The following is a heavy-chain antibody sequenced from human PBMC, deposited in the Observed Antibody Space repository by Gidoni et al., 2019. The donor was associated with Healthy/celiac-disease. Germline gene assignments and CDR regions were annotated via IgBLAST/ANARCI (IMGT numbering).Heavy chain of an antibody. CDR3: ARPRDIVATIFLDAFDI. D-gene: IGHD5-12*01. V-gene: IGHV1-69*01. J-gene: IGHJ3*02. CDR2: IIPIFGTA. Sequence: QVQLVQSGAEVKKPGSSVKVSCKASGGTFSSYAISWVRQAPGQGLEWMGGIIPIFGTANYAQKFQGRVTITADESTSTAYMELSSLRSEDTAVYYCARPRDIVATIFLDAFDIWGQGTMVTVSS. CDR1: GGTFSSYA.